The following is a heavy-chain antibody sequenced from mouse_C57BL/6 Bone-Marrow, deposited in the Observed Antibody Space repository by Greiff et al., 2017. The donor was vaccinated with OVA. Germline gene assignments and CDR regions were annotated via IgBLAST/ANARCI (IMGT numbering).Heavy chain of an antibody. V-gene: IGHV1-4*01. D-gene: IGHD2-5*01. CDR3: ARSLYSTAWFAY. CDR2: INPSSGYT. J-gene: IGHJ3*01. CDR1: GYTFTSYT. Sequence: VQLQQSGAELARPGASVKMSCKVSGYTFTSYTMHWVKQRPGQGLEWIGYINPSSGYTKYNQKFKDKATLTADKSSSTAYMQLSSLTSEDSAVYYCARSLYSTAWFAYWGQGTLVTVSA.